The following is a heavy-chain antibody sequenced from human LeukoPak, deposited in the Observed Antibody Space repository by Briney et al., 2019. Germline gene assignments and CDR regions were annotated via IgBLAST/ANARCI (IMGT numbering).Heavy chain of an antibody. Sequence: ASVKVSCKASGYTFTGYYMHWVRQAPGQGLEWMGSINPNSGGTNYAQKFQGRVTMTRDTSISTAYMELSRLRSDDTAVYYCARVVGVVPAAIAPPPPPERYAFDIWGQGTMVTVSS. V-gene: IGHV1-2*02. CDR3: ARVVGVVPAAIAPPPPPERYAFDI. J-gene: IGHJ3*02. CDR1: GYTFTGYY. D-gene: IGHD2-2*01. CDR2: INPNSGGT.